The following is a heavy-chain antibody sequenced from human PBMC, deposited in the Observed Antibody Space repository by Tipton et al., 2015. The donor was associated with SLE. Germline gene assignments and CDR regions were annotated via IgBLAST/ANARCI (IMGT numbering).Heavy chain of an antibody. CDR3: VSDNSGVFDY. Sequence: SLRLSCAAAGFRFSNSWMHWVRQHPGKGLVWVSRINSAGSGTTYADAVKGRFTISRDNAKNTVYLQMNSLRDDDTAVYYCVSDNSGVFDYWGQGTLVTVSA. J-gene: IGHJ4*02. CDR2: INSAGSGT. D-gene: IGHD1-26*01. CDR1: GFRFSNSW. V-gene: IGHV3-74*03.